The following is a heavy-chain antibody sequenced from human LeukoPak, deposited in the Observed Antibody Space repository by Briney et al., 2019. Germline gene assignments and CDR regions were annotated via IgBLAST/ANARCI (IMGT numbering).Heavy chain of an antibody. CDR2: IKKDGSEK. CDR1: GFTFSSYS. Sequence: GGSLRLSCTASGFTFSSYSMNWVRQAPGKGLEWVAKIKKDGSEKYYVDSVKGRFTISRDNAKNSLYLQMNSLRAEDTAVYYCARDEGTYYYDSSHDAFDIWGQGTMVTVSS. J-gene: IGHJ3*02. CDR3: ARDEGTYYYDSSHDAFDI. D-gene: IGHD3-22*01. V-gene: IGHV3-7*01.